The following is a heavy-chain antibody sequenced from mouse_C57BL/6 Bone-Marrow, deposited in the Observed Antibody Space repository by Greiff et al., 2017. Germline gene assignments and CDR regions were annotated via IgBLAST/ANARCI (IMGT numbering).Heavy chain of an antibody. J-gene: IGHJ3*01. CDR3: ARCAYYSNYPFAY. V-gene: IGHV1-64*01. D-gene: IGHD2-5*01. CDR1: GYTFTSYW. CDR2: IHPNSGST. Sequence: QVQLQQPGAELVKPGASVKLSCKASGYTFTSYWMHWVKQRPGQGLEWIGMIHPNSGSTNYNEKFKSKATLTVDKSSSTAYMQLSSLTSEDSAVYYFARCAYYSNYPFAYWGQGTLVTVSA.